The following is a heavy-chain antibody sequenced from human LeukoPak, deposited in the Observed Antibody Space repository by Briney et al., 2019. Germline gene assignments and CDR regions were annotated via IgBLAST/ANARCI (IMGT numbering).Heavy chain of an antibody. CDR1: GYSFTSYW. CDR3: ARRDSSGWYIWFDS. CDR2: IDPGDSCT. J-gene: IGHJ5*01. V-gene: IGHV5-10-1*01. Sequence: GESLRISCKGSGYSFTSYWISWVRQMPGKGLEWMGRIDPGDSCTNYSPSFQGHVTISADKSITTAYLQWSSLKASDTAMYYCARRDSSGWYIWFDSWGQGTLVTVSS. D-gene: IGHD6-19*01.